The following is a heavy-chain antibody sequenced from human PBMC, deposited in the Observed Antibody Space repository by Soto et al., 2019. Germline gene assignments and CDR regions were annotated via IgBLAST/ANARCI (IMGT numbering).Heavy chain of an antibody. V-gene: IGHV1-18*01. Sequence: QVQLVQSGAEVKKPGASVRVSCKASGYSFTTYVVTWVRQAPGQGLEWMGWISTYNGDTRVAQQHQGRVTLTTDTSTNAAHMELRSLRSDDTAIYYCARTEGRSTRGDYWGQGTLVTVSS. D-gene: IGHD2-8*01. J-gene: IGHJ4*02. CDR3: ARTEGRSTRGDY. CDR2: ISTYNGDT. CDR1: GYSFTTYV.